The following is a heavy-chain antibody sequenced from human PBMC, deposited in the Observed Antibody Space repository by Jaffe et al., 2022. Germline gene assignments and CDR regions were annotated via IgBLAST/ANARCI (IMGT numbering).Heavy chain of an antibody. CDR2: IYYSGST. CDR3: ARQEGYYYGSGSYYSDYFDY. CDR1: GGSISSSSYY. V-gene: IGHV4-39*01. J-gene: IGHJ4*02. D-gene: IGHD3-10*01. Sequence: QLQLQESGPGLVKPSETLSLTCTVSGGSISSSSYYWGWIRQPPGKGLEWIGSIYYSGSTYYNPSLKSRVTISVDTSKNQFSLKLSSVTAADTAVYYCARQEGYYYGSGSYYSDYFDYWGQGTLVTVSS.